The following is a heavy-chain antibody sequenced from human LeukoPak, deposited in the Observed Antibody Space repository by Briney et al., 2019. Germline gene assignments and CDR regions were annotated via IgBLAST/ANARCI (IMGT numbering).Heavy chain of an antibody. D-gene: IGHD1-1*01. CDR2: TSYDGSNK. CDR1: GFTFSSYG. V-gene: IGHV3-30*18. CDR3: AKRLLRYALDY. J-gene: IGHJ4*02. Sequence: GGSLRLACVGSGFTFSSYGMHWVRQAPGKGLEWVAVTSYDGSNKNYADSVKGRFTISRDNSKNTLYLQMNSLGVEDTAVYFCAKRLLRYALDYWGQGTLVTVSS.